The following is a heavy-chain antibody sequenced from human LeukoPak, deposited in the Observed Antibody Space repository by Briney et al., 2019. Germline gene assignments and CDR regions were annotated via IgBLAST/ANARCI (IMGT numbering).Heavy chain of an antibody. V-gene: IGHV4-31*03. CDR2: IYYSGST. CDR1: GGSISSGGYY. D-gene: IGHD3-3*01. J-gene: IGHJ5*02. Sequence: SETLSLTCTVSGGSISSGGYYWSWIRQHPGKGLEWIGYIYYSGSTSYKPSLKSRVTISVDTSKNQFSLKLSSVTAAETAAYYCARVCGGVPSVEEYWFDPWGQGTLVTVSS. CDR3: ARVCGGVPSVEEYWFDP.